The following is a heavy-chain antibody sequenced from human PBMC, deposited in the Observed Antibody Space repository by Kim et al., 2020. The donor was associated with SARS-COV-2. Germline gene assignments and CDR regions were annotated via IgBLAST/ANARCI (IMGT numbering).Heavy chain of an antibody. CDR1: GFTFDLYA. CDR2: IGGSGVTT. D-gene: IGHD4-4*01. Sequence: GGSLRLSCAASGFTFDLYAMNWVRQAPGKGLEWVSAIGGSGVTTHYAASVKGRFTISRDNSKNKLFLQMKRLRAEDTAVYFCAKESTTVSGAVNYFDNWGQGTRVTVSS. V-gene: IGHV3-23*01. CDR3: AKESTTVSGAVNYFDN. J-gene: IGHJ4*02.